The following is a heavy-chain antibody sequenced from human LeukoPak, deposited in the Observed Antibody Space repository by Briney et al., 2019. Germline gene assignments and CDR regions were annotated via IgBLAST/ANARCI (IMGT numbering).Heavy chain of an antibody. D-gene: IGHD3-22*01. CDR1: GYTLTELS. CDR2: FDPEDGET. V-gene: IGHV1-24*01. J-gene: IGHJ4*02. CDR3: ATDRGNYYASSGYSDY. Sequence: ASVKVSCKVSGYTLTELSMHWVRQAPGKGLEWMGGFDPEDGETIYAQKFQGRATMTKDTSTDTAYMELSSLRSEDTAVYYCATDRGNYYASSGYSDYWGRGTLVTVSS.